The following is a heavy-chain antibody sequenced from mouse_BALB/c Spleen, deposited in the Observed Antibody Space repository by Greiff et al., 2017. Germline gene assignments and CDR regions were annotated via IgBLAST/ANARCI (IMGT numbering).Heavy chain of an antibody. D-gene: IGHD2-1*01. CDR2: IWWNDDK. CDR3: ARTHYGNYPYYYAMDY. J-gene: IGHJ4*01. Sequence: QVTLKESGPGILQPSQTLSLTCSFSGFSLSTSGMSVGWIRQPSGKGLEWLAHIWWNDDKYYNPALKSRLTISKDTSNNQVFLKIASVVTADTATYYCARTHYGNYPYYYAMDYWGQGTSVTVSS. V-gene: IGHV8-8*01. CDR1: GFSLSTSGMS.